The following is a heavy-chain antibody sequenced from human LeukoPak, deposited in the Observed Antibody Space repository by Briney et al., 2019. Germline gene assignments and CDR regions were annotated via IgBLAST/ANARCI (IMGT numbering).Heavy chain of an antibody. V-gene: IGHV3-23*01. CDR2: FSGSGGST. Sequence: GGSLRLSCAASGFTFSSYAMSWVRQAPGKGLECISGFSGSGGSTYYADSVKGRFTISRDNSKNTLYLQMGSLRAEDMAVYYCARREDYYGSGSYAFDIWGQGTMVTVSS. CDR3: ARREDYYGSGSYAFDI. D-gene: IGHD3-10*01. J-gene: IGHJ3*02. CDR1: GFTFSSYA.